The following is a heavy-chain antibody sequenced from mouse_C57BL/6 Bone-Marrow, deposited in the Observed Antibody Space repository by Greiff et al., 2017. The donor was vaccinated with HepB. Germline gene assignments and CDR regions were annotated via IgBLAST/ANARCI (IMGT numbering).Heavy chain of an antibody. CDR1: GFTFSSYA. J-gene: IGHJ1*03. V-gene: IGHV5-4*01. CDR3: AREGDYDGYSYWYFDV. D-gene: IGHD2-3*01. CDR2: ISDGGSYT. Sequence: EVQVVESGGGLVKPGGSLKLSCAASGFTFSSYAMSWVRQTPEKRLEWVATISDGGSYTYYPDNVKGRFTISRDNAKNNLYLQMSHLKSEDTAMYYCAREGDYDGYSYWYFDVWGTGTTVTVSS.